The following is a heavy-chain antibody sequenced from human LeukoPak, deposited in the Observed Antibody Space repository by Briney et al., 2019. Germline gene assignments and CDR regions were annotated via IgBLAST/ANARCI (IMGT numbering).Heavy chain of an antibody. CDR3: ARARRSSSWQLYYYYYMDV. V-gene: IGHV1-46*01. J-gene: IGHJ6*03. Sequence: ASVRVSCKASGYTFTSYYMHWVRQAPRQGLEWMGIINPSGGSTSYAQKFQGRVTMTRDMSTSTVYMELSSLRSEDTAVYYCARARRSSSWQLYYYYYMDVWGKGTTVTISS. CDR2: INPSGGST. D-gene: IGHD6-13*01. CDR1: GYTFTSYY.